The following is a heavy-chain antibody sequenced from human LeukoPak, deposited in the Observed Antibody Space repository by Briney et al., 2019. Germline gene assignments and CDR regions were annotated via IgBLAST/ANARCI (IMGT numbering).Heavy chain of an antibody. J-gene: IGHJ4*02. Sequence: GGSLRLSCAASGFIFNNYAMSWVRQAQGKGLEWVSAISSSGSSTYYADSVKGRFTISRDNSKNTLYLQMNSLRAEDTAAYYCARGAYGDYDYWGQGTLVTVSS. D-gene: IGHD4-17*01. CDR3: ARGAYGDYDY. CDR2: ISSSGSST. V-gene: IGHV3-23*01. CDR1: GFIFNNYA.